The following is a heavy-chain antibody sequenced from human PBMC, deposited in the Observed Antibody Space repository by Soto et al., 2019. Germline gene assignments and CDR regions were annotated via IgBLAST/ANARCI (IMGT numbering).Heavy chain of an antibody. J-gene: IGHJ3*02. D-gene: IGHD3-9*01. Sequence: ASVKVSCKVSGYTLTELSMHWVRQAPGQGLEWMGIINPSGGSTSYAQKFQGRVTMTRDTSTSTVYMELSSLRSEDTAVYYCARSGYDILTGYSNSPHDAFDIWGQGTMVTVSS. V-gene: IGHV1-46*03. CDR1: GYTLTELS. CDR3: ARSGYDILTGYSNSPHDAFDI. CDR2: INPSGGST.